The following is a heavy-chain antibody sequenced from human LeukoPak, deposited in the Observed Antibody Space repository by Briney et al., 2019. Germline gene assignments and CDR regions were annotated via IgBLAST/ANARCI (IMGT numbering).Heavy chain of an antibody. J-gene: IGHJ5*01. CDR1: GFIFSNYA. CDR3: VRVARLADS. V-gene: IGHV3-23*01. Sequence: GGSLRLSCAASGFIFSNYAMSWVRQAPGKGLEWVSGITSGGGSTYYADSVKGRFTISRDNAKNSLYLQMNSLRAEDTAVYYCVRVARLADSWGQGTLVTVSS. CDR2: ITSGGGST.